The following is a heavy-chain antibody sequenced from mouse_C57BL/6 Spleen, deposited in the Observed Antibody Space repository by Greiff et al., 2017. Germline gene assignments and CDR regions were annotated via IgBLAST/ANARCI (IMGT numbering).Heavy chain of an antibody. D-gene: IGHD3-3*01. CDR2: IYPGDGDT. J-gene: IGHJ2*01. CDR3: ARPQGGCDY. V-gene: IGHV1-82*01. CDR1: GYAFSSSW. Sequence: VQLQQSGPELVKPGASVKISCKASGYAFSSSWMNWVKQRPGKGLEWIGRIYPGDGDTNYNGKFKGKATLTADKSSSTAYMQLSSLTSEDSAVYFCARPQGGCDYWGQGTTLTVSS.